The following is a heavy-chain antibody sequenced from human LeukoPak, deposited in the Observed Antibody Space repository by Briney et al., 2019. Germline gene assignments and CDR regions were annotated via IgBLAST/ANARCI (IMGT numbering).Heavy chain of an antibody. CDR3: ARESSSYSSGWSGLGGIDWFDP. Sequence: ASVKVSCKASGYTFTSFAMNWVRHAPGQGLEWMGWINTNTGNPTYAQGFTGRFVFSLDTSVSTAYLQISSLKAEDTAVYYCARESSSYSSGWSGLGGIDWFDPWGQGTLVTVFS. D-gene: IGHD6-19*01. J-gene: IGHJ5*02. CDR1: GYTFTSFA. CDR2: INTNTGNP. V-gene: IGHV7-4-1*02.